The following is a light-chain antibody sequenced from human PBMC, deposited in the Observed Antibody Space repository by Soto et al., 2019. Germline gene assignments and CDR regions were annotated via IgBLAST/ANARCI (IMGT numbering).Light chain of an antibody. V-gene: IGKV3-11*01. J-gene: IGKJ1*01. CDR3: QQRST. CDR1: QSVSSY. Sequence: EIVFALSSGTLSLSRGERATLSCRASQSVSSYLAWYQQKPGQAPRLLIYDASNRATGIPARFSGSGSGTDFTLTISSLEPEDFAVYYRQQRSTFGQGTKVDI. CDR2: DAS.